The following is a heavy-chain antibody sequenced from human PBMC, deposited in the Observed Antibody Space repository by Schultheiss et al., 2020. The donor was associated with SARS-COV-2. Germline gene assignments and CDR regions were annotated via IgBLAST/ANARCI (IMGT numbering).Heavy chain of an antibody. J-gene: IGHJ6*02. Sequence: GGSLRLSCAASGFTFSSYAMSWVRQAPGKGLEWVAVISYDGSNKYYADSVKGRFTISRDTSKNTLFLQMNSLRTEDTALYYCAKDMLDYDSSGYYDYYYYGMDVWGQGTTVTVSS. D-gene: IGHD3-22*01. V-gene: IGHV3-30-3*01. CDR2: ISYDGSNK. CDR1: GFTFSSYA. CDR3: AKDMLDYDSSGYYDYYYYGMDV.